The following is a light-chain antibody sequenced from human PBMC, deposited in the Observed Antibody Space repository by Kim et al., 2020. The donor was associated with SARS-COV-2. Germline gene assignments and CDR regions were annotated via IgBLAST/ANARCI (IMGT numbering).Light chain of an antibody. Sequence: EIVLTQSPATLSLSPGERATLSCRASQSVSSYLAWYQQKPGQAPRLLIYDASNKATVIPARFSGSGCGTVFTRTISSLAPEDFAVYYFQQSINWLTFGRGTKVDIK. V-gene: IGKV3-11*01. J-gene: IGKJ4*01. CDR2: DAS. CDR1: QSVSSY. CDR3: QQSINWLT.